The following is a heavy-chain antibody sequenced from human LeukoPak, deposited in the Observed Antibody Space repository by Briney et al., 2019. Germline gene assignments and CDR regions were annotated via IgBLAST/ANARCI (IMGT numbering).Heavy chain of an antibody. Sequence: PSETLSLTCAVSGGSISSGGYSGSWLRQPPGKGLEWLGYIYHSGSTYYNPSLKSRVTISVDRSKNQFSLKLSSVTAADTAVYYCARARYEEAAAGTMRISRPYYFDYWGQGTLVTVSS. CDR3: ARARYEEAAAGTMRISRPYYFDY. CDR1: GGSISSGGYS. CDR2: IYHSGST. D-gene: IGHD6-13*01. J-gene: IGHJ4*02. V-gene: IGHV4-30-2*01.